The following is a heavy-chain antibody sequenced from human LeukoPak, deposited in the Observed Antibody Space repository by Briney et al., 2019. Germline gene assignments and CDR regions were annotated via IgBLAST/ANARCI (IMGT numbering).Heavy chain of an antibody. J-gene: IGHJ4*02. CDR2: IYSGGST. D-gene: IGHD1-26*01. V-gene: IGHV4-4*07. CDR3: ARENTGSYREFDY. Sequence: NPSETLSLTCTVSGGSISSCYWSWIRQPAGKGLGWIGRIYSGGSTNYNPSLKTRVPMSVDSSNNQFSLKLSSVTAADTAVFYCARENTGSYREFDYWGQGTLVTVSS. CDR1: GGSISSCY.